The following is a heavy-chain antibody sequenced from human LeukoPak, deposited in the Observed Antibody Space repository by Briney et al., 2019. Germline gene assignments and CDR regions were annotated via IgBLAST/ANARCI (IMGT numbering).Heavy chain of an antibody. CDR1: GFTFSSYG. V-gene: IGHV3-48*04. CDR3: ARDPVDTAMVQYYFDY. D-gene: IGHD5-18*01. CDR2: ISSSGSTI. J-gene: IGHJ4*02. Sequence: PGGSLRLSCAASGFTFSSYGMHWIRQAPGKGLEWVSYISSSGSTIYYADSVKGRFTISRDNAKNSLYLQMNSLRAEDTAVYYCARDPVDTAMVQYYFDYWGQGTLVTVSS.